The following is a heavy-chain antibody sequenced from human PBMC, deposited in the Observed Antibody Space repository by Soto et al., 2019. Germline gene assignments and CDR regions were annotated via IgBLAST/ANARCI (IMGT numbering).Heavy chain of an antibody. V-gene: IGHV3-23*01. CDR2: ISGGGDNT. J-gene: IGHJ4*02. CDR3: AKASYYDFWTGFDS. D-gene: IGHD3-3*01. CDR1: GFVFSDYA. Sequence: GGCLRLSCTSSGFVFSDYAMSWVRQAPGKGLEWVSAISGGGDNTHFGDSVHGRFAISRDNSNNTLHLQMNSLRVEDTAIYYCAKASYYDFWTGFDSWGQGTLVTVSS.